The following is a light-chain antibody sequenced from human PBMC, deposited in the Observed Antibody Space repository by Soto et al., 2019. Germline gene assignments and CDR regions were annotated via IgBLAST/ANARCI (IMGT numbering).Light chain of an antibody. V-gene: IGKV1-39*01. J-gene: IGKJ1*01. CDR2: AAS. Sequence: DIQMTQSPSSLSASVGDRVTITCRASQSISSYLNWYQQKPGKAPKLLIYAASSLQSGVPSRFSGSGSGTDFTLTISSLLPEDFATYYCQQSYSTSWTFGQGTKVDNK. CDR1: QSISSY. CDR3: QQSYSTSWT.